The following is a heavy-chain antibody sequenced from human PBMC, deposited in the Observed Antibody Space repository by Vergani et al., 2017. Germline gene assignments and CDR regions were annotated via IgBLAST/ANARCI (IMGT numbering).Heavy chain of an antibody. Sequence: EVQLLESGGGLVQPGGSLRLSCAASGFTFSSYAMSWVRQAPGKGLEWVSAISGSGGSTYYADSVKVRFTISRDNSKNKLYLQMNSLRAEDTAVYYCAKARGDIVVVPAAPTPYFDYWGQGTLVTVSS. CDR3: AKARGDIVVVPAAPTPYFDY. D-gene: IGHD2-2*01. J-gene: IGHJ4*02. V-gene: IGHV3-23*01. CDR2: ISGSGGST. CDR1: GFTFSSYA.